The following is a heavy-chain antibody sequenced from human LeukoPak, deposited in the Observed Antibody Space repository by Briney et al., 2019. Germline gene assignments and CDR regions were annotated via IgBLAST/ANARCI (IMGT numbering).Heavy chain of an antibody. D-gene: IGHD2-15*01. CDR1: GYTFTSYY. CDR2: INPSGGST. J-gene: IGHJ6*03. CDR3: ARVDGGYYYYYYMDV. Sequence: ASVKVSCKASGYTFTSYYMHWVRQAPGQGLEWMGIINPSGGSTSYAQKFQGRVTMTRDMSTSTVYMELSSLRSEDTAVYYCARVDGGYYYYYYMDVWGKGTTVTVSS. V-gene: IGHV1-46*01.